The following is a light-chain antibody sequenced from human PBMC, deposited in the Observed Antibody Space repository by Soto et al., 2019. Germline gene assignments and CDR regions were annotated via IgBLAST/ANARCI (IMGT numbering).Light chain of an antibody. CDR2: DAS. CDR3: LRSSEWRT. Sequence: IVLTQSPVSLSLSPGERATLSCRASESIGRSLAWYQQRPGQAPRLLIYDASNRATVIAGRFGSSGSGTVFPLTISRQEPEDFAVYCCLRSSEWRTFGGGTKVDIK. CDR1: ESIGRS. J-gene: IGKJ4*02. V-gene: IGKV3-11*01.